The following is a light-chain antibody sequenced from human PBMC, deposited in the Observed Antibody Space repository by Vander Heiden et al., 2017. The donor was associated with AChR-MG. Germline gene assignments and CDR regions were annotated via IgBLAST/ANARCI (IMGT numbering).Light chain of an antibody. J-gene: IGKJ4*01. CDR1: QGISNY. CDR3: QKYHSAPPLT. Sequence: DIQMSQSPSSLSASVGDRVTITCRASQGISNYLAWYQQKPGKVPKLLIYAASTLQSGVPSRFSGSGSGTEFTLTISSLQPEDAATYFCQKYHSAPPLTFGGGTKVEIK. CDR2: AAS. V-gene: IGKV1-27*01.